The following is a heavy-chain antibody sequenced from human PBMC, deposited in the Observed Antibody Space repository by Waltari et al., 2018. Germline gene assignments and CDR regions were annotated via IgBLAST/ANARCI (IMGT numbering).Heavy chain of an antibody. CDR2: INTNPGTT. J-gene: IGHJ5*02. CDR1: GYTFTSYD. D-gene: IGHD3-16*01. Sequence: QVQLVQSGAEVKKPGASVKVSCKASGYTFTSYDINWVRQTQGQGLEWMGWINTNPGTTGFSQKFQDSLIMTTNPSINTAYMELPGLTSEDTGVYYCARGAAPGKGAHWFDPWGQGTLVTVSS. V-gene: IGHV1-8*01. CDR3: ARGAAPGKGAHWFDP.